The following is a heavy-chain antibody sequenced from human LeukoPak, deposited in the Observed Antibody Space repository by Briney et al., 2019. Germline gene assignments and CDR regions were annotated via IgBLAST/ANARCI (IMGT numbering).Heavy chain of an antibody. CDR3: ARGRDSSSYTNFDY. J-gene: IGHJ4*02. V-gene: IGHV1-18*01. Sequence: ASVKVSCKASGYTFTNYGITWVRQAPGQGLEWMGWISGYQGSTKYAQNFQGRVTMTIDTSTSTAYMELRSLRSDDTAVYYCARGRDSSSYTNFDYWGQGTLVTVSS. CDR2: ISGYQGST. CDR1: GYTFTNYG. D-gene: IGHD3-22*01.